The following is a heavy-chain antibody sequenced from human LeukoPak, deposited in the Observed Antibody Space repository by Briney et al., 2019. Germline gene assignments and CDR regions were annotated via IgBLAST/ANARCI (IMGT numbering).Heavy chain of an antibody. Sequence: SETLSLTCTVSGGSISSSSYYWGWIRQPPGKGLERIVSIYYSGSTYSNPSLKSRFTMSVGTSKNLFYLKPSSVSAAPPAVVHCARLGEGASSAFDIRGQGTMVTVSS. CDR1: GGSISSSSYY. V-gene: IGHV4-39*01. J-gene: IGHJ3*02. CDR2: IYYSGST. CDR3: ARLGEGASSAFDI. D-gene: IGHD1-26*01.